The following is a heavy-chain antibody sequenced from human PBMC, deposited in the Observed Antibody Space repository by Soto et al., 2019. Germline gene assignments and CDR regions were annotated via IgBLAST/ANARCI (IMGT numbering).Heavy chain of an antibody. CDR1: GGTLSDYA. CDR2: IMPTVDSA. CDR3: AVAAVREIMAQESSGMAV. V-gene: IGHV1-69*01. Sequence: QVQLVQSGAEVKTPGSSLKVSCKASGGTLSDYAISWVRQAPGQGLEWMGGIMPTVDSANYAQNFQGRLTISADESTSTANLELSSLRSDDTAVYYCAVAAVREIMAQESSGMAVWGQGPTVIVAS. J-gene: IGHJ6*02. D-gene: IGHD3-10*01.